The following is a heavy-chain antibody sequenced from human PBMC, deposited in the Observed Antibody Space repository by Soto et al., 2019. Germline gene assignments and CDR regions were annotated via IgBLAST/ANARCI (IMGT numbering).Heavy chain of an antibody. Sequence: GASVKVSCKASGYTFTSYGISWVRQAPGQGLEWMGWISAYNGNTNYAQKLQGRVTMTTDTSTSTAYMELRSLRSGDTAVYYCARDAPNYDFRSGHIEADNWVDPWG. J-gene: IGHJ5*02. D-gene: IGHD3-3*01. CDR2: ISAYNGNT. CDR3: ARDAPNYDFRSGHIEADNWVDP. CDR1: GYTFTSYG. V-gene: IGHV1-18*04.